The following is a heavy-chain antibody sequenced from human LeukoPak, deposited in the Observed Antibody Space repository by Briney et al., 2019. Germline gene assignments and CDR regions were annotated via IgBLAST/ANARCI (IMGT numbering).Heavy chain of an antibody. CDR3: VKTGTEDDYSIHFDH. Sequence: GGSLTLSCAASGFTFSSSAMSWVRQAPGKGLEWVSTISASGTGTYYADSMTGRLTISRDNSNNTLYLQMSSLRADDTAVYYCVKTGTEDDYSIHFDHWGQGALVTVSS. CDR1: GFTFSSSA. J-gene: IGHJ4*02. D-gene: IGHD4-11*01. CDR2: ISASGTGT. V-gene: IGHV3-23*01.